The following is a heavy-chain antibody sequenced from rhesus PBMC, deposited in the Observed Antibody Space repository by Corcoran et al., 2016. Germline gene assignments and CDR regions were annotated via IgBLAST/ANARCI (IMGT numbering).Heavy chain of an antibody. Sequence: QVKLQQWGEGLVKPSETLSFTCAVYGGSISGYYYWSWLRQAPGKGLEWIGNIYCNNPTTNDNPSRKNRVTVSKDTSKNQFSLKLSSVTAADTAVYYCAREGPPQFGFDYWGQGVLVTVSS. V-gene: IGHV4-73*01. D-gene: IGHD2-15*01. CDR2: IYCNNPTT. J-gene: IGHJ4*01. CDR1: GGSISGYYY. CDR3: AREGPPQFGFDY.